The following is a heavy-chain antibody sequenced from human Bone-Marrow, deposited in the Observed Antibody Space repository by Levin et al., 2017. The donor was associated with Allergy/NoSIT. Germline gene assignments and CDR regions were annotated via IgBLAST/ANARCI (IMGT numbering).Heavy chain of an antibody. CDR1: GFTFSSYA. CDR2: ISYDGSNK. D-gene: IGHD4-23*01. V-gene: IGHV3-30-3*01. Sequence: PGESLKISCAASGFTFSSYAMHWVRQAPGKGLEWVAVISYDGSNKYYADSVKGRFTISRDNSKNTLYLQMNSLRAEDTAVYYCARDLLTPRTKLTCYYGMDVWGQGTTVTVSS. CDR3: ARDLLTPRTKLTCYYGMDV. J-gene: IGHJ6*02.